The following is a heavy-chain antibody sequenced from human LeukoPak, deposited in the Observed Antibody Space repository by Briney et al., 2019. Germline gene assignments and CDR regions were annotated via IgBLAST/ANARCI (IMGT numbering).Heavy chain of an antibody. CDR2: ISSSGGNI. J-gene: IGHJ6*02. CDR1: GFSFSDYY. Sequence: GGSLRLSCAASGFSFSDYYMSWIRQAPGKGLEWVSYISSSGGNIYYADSVKGRFTTSRDNAKNSLYLQMNSLRAEDTAVYYCARVDGYNPIYYYYGMDVWGQGTTVTVSS. CDR3: ARVDGYNPIYYYYGMDV. D-gene: IGHD5-24*01. V-gene: IGHV3-11*01.